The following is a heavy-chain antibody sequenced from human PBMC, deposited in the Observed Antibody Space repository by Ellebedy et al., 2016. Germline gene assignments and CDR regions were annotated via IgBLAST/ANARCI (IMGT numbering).Heavy chain of an antibody. J-gene: IGHJ4*02. CDR1: GYTFTSYG. CDR2: ISGYNGNT. V-gene: IGHV1-18*04. CDR3: ARDGSGGRLYY. Sequence: ASVKVSCKASGYTFTSYGISWVRQAPGQGLEWMGWISGYNGNTKYAQKLQGRVTMTTDTSTNSVNMELRSLRSDDTAVYYCARDGSGGRLYYWGQGTLVTVSP. D-gene: IGHD1-1*01.